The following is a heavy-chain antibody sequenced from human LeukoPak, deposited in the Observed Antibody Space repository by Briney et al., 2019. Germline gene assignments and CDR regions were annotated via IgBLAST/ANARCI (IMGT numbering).Heavy chain of an antibody. CDR2: IYYSGST. D-gene: IGHD6-13*01. Sequence: SETLSLTCTVSGGSISSSSYYWGWIRQPPGKGLEWIGSIYYSGSTYYNPSLKSRVTISVDTSRNQFSLKLSSVTAADTAVYYCARQQLASSSWYPGGYFQHWGQGTLVTVSS. J-gene: IGHJ1*01. V-gene: IGHV4-39*01. CDR3: ARQQLASSSWYPGGYFQH. CDR1: GGSISSSSYY.